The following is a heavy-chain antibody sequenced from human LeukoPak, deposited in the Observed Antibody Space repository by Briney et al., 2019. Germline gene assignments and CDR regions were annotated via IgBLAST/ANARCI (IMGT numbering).Heavy chain of an antibody. J-gene: IGHJ5*02. CDR1: GYTFTGYY. Sequence: ASVKVSCKASGYTFTGYYMHWVRQAPGQGLEWMGWINPNSGGANYAQKFQGRVTMTRDTSISTAYMELSRLRSDDTAVYYCARGGYYAYNWFDPWGQGTLVTVSS. V-gene: IGHV1-2*02. D-gene: IGHD3-22*01. CDR2: INPNSGGA. CDR3: ARGGYYAYNWFDP.